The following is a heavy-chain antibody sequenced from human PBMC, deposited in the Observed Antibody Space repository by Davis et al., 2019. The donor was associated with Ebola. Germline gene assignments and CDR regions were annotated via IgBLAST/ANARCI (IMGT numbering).Heavy chain of an antibody. Sequence: SKTLSLTCAVYGGSFSGYYWSWIRQPPGKGLEWIGEINHSGSTNYNPSLKSRVTISVDTSKNQFSLKLSSVTAADTAVYYCARGSGSGGYWGQGTLVTVSS. CDR2: INHSGST. CDR3: ARGSGSGGY. CDR1: GGSFSGYY. J-gene: IGHJ4*02. D-gene: IGHD1-26*01. V-gene: IGHV4-34*01.